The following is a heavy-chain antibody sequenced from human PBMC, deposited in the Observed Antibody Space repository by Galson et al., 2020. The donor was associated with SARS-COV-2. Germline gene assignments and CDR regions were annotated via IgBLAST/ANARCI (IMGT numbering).Heavy chain of an antibody. V-gene: IGHV4-31*03. Sequence: SETLSLTCTVSGGSIRNGDYYWSWIRQRPGKGLEWIGYSDYAGSTYYNPSLRSRLIISVDTSKNQFSVKVTSVTAADTAVYYCARGSDSNGKYFDSWGQGTLVTVSS. CDR3: ARGSDSNGKYFDS. CDR2: SDYAGST. D-gene: IGHD3-22*01. CDR1: GGSIRNGDYY. J-gene: IGHJ4*02.